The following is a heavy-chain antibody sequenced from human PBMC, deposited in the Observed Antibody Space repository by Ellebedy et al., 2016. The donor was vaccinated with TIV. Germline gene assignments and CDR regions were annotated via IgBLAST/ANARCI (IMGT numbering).Heavy chain of an antibody. CDR2: IYHSGTT. J-gene: IGHJ4*02. CDR1: GGSVSSDNW. CDR3: ARVGPGGYDHTGHFDS. V-gene: IGHV4-4*02. D-gene: IGHD5-12*01. Sequence: SETLSLTXAVSGGSVSSDNWWSWVRQPPGKGLEWIGQIYHSGTTNYNPSLKSRVTISVDESNNQISLNMSSVTAADTAVYYCARVGPGGYDHTGHFDSWGQGSLVTVSS.